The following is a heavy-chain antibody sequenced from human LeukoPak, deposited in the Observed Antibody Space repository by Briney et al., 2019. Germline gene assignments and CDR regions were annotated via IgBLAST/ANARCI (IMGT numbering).Heavy chain of an antibody. CDR3: ARSYGSGSCSHY. CDR2: INPSGTGT. V-gene: IGHV1-46*01. CDR1: GYTITNNY. J-gene: IGHJ4*02. D-gene: IGHD3-10*01. Sequence: ASVKVSCKASGYTITNNYMHWVRQAPGQGLEWMGVINPSGTGTSYAQKFQGRITMTRNTSISTAYMELSSLRSEDTAVYYCARSYGSGSCSHYWGQGTLVTVSS.